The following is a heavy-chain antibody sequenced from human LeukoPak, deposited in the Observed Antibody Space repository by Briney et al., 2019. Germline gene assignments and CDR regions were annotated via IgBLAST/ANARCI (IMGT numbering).Heavy chain of an antibody. V-gene: IGHV4-61*02. D-gene: IGHD6-13*01. CDR3: ARDVIAAPGTSDY. Sequence: SQTLSLTCSVSGDSISSGSFYWSWIRQPAGRGLEWIGRIYTSGTTNYNPSLKSRVTISVDTSKNQFSLKLSSVTAADTAVYYCARDVIAAPGTSDYWGQGALVTVSS. J-gene: IGHJ4*02. CDR2: IYTSGTT. CDR1: GDSISSGSFY.